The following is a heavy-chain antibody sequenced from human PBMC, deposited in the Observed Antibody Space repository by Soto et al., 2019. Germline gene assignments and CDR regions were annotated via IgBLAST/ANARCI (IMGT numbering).Heavy chain of an antibody. CDR3: ARVLYYGSGIYSPYGMDV. J-gene: IGHJ6*02. Sequence: QVQLVQSGAEVEKPGSSEKVSCKTSGVSFNNNGIGWVRQAPGHGLEWMGGVSPPFRTSNYARKFQGRISLTADASTGTVNMELSSLTSEDTAQYYCARVLYYGSGIYSPYGMDVWGQGTTVTVSS. CDR2: VSPPFRTS. D-gene: IGHD3-10*01. V-gene: IGHV1-69*01. CDR1: GVSFNNNG.